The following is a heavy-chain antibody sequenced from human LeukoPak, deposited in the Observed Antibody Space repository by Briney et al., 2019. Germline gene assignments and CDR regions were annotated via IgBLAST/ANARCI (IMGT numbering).Heavy chain of an antibody. J-gene: IGHJ5*02. Sequence: GGSLRLSCAASGFTFSSYAMHWVRQAPGKGLEWVAVISYDGSNKYYADSAKGRFTISRDNSKNTLYLQMNSLRAEDTAVYYCASLQVVVVAASFLGPNWFDPWGQGTLVTVSS. CDR3: ASLQVVVVAASFLGPNWFDP. V-gene: IGHV3-30-3*01. CDR1: GFTFSSYA. CDR2: ISYDGSNK. D-gene: IGHD2-15*01.